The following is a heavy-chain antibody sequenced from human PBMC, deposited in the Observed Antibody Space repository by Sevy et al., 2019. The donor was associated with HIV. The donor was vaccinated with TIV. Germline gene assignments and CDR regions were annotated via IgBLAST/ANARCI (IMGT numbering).Heavy chain of an antibody. Sequence: GGSLRLSCTASGFTFSSYDMNWVRQAPGKGLEWVSKISSSGSSIYYADSVKGRFTITRDNAKNSMKLQMNSLRAEDTAVYYCTRNGGAFDNGFDPWGQGTLVTVSS. CDR3: TRNGGAFDNGFDP. D-gene: IGHD2-8*01. CDR1: GFTFSSYD. J-gene: IGHJ5*02. V-gene: IGHV3-48*03. CDR2: ISSSGSSI.